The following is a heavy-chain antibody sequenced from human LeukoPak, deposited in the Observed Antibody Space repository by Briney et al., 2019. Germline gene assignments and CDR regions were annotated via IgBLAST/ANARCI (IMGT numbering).Heavy chain of an antibody. Sequence: TGGSLRLSCAASGFTFSSYEMNWVRQAPGKGLEWVSYISSSGSTIYYADSVKGRFTISRDNSKNTLYLQMNSLRAEDTAVYYCAAPGIAAAGTIQRVDYWGQGTLVTVSS. CDR1: GFTFSSYE. CDR2: ISSSGSTI. J-gene: IGHJ4*02. CDR3: AAPGIAAAGTIQRVDY. D-gene: IGHD6-13*01. V-gene: IGHV3-48*03.